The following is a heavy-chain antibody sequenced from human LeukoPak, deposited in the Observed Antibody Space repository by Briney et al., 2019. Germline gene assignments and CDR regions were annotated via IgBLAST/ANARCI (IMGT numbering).Heavy chain of an antibody. V-gene: IGHV3-74*01. D-gene: IGHD4-17*01. J-gene: IGHJ4*02. CDR3: ARSRTYGDYGRGLDY. Sequence: GGSLRLSCAASGFIFSSYWMHWVRQPPGKGLVYIACINKDGISTSYADSMKGRFTISRDNAKNTLYLQMNSLRAEDTAVYYCARSRTYGDYGRGLDYWGQGTLVTVSS. CDR1: GFIFSSYW. CDR2: INKDGIST.